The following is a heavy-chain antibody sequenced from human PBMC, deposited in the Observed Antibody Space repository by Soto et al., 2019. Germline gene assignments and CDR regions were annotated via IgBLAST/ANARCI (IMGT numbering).Heavy chain of an antibody. V-gene: IGHV3-15*07. CDR3: IVRYRYYFDY. J-gene: IGHJ4*02. CDR2: IKSKTDGGTT. CDR1: GFTFSNAW. D-gene: IGHD2-21*01. Sequence: EVQLVESGGGLVKPGGSLRLSCAASGFTFSNAWMHWVRQAPGKGLEWVGGIKSKTDGGTTDYAAPVKGRFTISRNDSKNTVYLQMNSLKTEDTDVYYCIVRYRYYFDYWGQGTLVPVSS.